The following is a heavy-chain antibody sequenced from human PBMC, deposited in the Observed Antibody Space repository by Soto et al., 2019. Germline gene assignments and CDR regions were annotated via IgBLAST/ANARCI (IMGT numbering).Heavy chain of an antibody. J-gene: IGHJ5*02. CDR3: ARDRGDWLDP. Sequence: GGSLRLSCAASGFTVSSNYMSWVRQAPGKGLVWVSRINSDGSSTSYADSVKGRFTISRDNAKNTLYLQMNSLRAEDTAVYYCARDRGDWLDPWGQGTLVTVSS. D-gene: IGHD3-10*01. CDR2: INSDGSST. V-gene: IGHV3-74*01. CDR1: GFTVSSNY.